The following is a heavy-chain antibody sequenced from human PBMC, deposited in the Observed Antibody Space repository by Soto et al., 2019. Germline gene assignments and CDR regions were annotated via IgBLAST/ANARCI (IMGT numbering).Heavy chain of an antibody. V-gene: IGHV2-5*02. CDR1: GFSLSTNGVG. Sequence: QITLKESGPTLVKPTQTLTLTCTFSGFSLSTNGVGVGWIRQPPGKALEWLALLYWDGDKRYSPSLKSRLTVTKDTSKNQVVLTMTNMDPVDTGTYYCAHSRGIAMVVWGQGTMVTVSS. CDR2: LYWDGDK. CDR3: AHSRGIAMVV. J-gene: IGHJ3*01. D-gene: IGHD6-13*01.